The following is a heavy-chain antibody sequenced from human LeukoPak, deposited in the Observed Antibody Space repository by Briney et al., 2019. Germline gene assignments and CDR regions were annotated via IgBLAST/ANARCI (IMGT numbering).Heavy chain of an antibody. J-gene: IGHJ1*01. CDR3: ALLGAAGREYFQH. CDR2: VYSGGST. D-gene: IGHD6-13*01. Sequence: GGSLRLSCAASGFTASSNSMSWVRQAPGKGLEWVSAVYSGGSTFYADSVKGRFTISRDNSKNTLYLQMNSLRAEDTAVYYCALLGAAGREYFQHWGQGTLVSVSS. V-gene: IGHV3-53*01. CDR1: GFTASSNS.